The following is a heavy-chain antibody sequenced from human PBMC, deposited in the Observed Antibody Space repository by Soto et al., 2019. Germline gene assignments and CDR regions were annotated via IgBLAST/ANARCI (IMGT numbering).Heavy chain of an antibody. CDR2: ISYDGSNK. Sequence: QVQLVESGGGVVQPGRSLRVSCAASGFTFSSYGMHWVRQAPGKGLEWVAVISYDGSNKYYADSVKGRFTISRDNSKNTLYLQMNSLRAEDTAVYYCANAPAIVLVPAAMGGDYWGQGTLVIVSS. CDR1: GFTFSSYG. V-gene: IGHV3-30*18. J-gene: IGHJ4*02. CDR3: ANAPAIVLVPAAMGGDY. D-gene: IGHD2-2*01.